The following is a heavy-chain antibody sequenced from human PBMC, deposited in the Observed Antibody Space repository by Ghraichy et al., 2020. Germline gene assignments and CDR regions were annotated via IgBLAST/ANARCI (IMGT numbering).Heavy chain of an antibody. CDR2: IIPIFGTA. Sequence: VKVSCKASGGTFSSYAISWVRQAPGQGLEWMGGIIPIFGTANYAQKFQGRVTITTDESTSTAYMELSSLRSEDTAVYYCASPFNLYYHDSSGYYYHDKQDGFYWYFDLWGRGTLVTVSS. J-gene: IGHJ2*01. D-gene: IGHD3-22*01. CDR3: ASPFNLYYHDSSGYYYHDKQDGFYWYFDL. CDR1: GGTFSSYA. V-gene: IGHV1-69*05.